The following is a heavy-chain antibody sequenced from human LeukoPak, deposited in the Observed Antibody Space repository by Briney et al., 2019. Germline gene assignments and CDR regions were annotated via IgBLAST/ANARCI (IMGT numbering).Heavy chain of an antibody. D-gene: IGHD2/OR15-2a*01. J-gene: IGHJ4*02. CDR3: AKDSVKYSTSPLMYHFDF. CDR2: ISSSSSTI. CDR1: GFTFSSYS. Sequence: GGSLRLSCAASGFTFSSYSMNWVRQAPGKGLEWVSYISSSSSTIYYADSVKGRFTISRDNTKNFLYLQMNSLRVEDMAFYYCAKDSVKYSTSPLMYHFDFWGQGTLVTVSS. V-gene: IGHV3-48*04.